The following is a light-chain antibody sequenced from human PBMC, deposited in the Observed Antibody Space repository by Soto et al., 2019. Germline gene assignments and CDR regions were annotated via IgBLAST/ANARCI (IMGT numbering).Light chain of an antibody. CDR3: GSYAGSITFVV. V-gene: IGLV2-23*03. Sequence: QSALTQPASVSGSPGQSITISCTGTSSDVGSYNLVSWYQQHPGKAPKLMIYEGSKRPSGVSNRFSGSKSGNTASLTISGLQAEDEADYYCGSYAGSITFVVFGGGTKLTVL. J-gene: IGLJ2*01. CDR2: EGS. CDR1: SSDVGSYNL.